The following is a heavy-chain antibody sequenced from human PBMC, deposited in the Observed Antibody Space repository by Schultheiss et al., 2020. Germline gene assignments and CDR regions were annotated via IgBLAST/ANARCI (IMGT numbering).Heavy chain of an antibody. CDR2: ISYDGSNK. CDR1: GFTFSNSG. Sequence: GGSLRLSCAASGFTFSNSGMHWVRQAPGKGLEWVAVISYDGSNKYYADSVKGRFTISRDNAKNSLYLQMNSLRAEDTALYYCARPMRGSSSGYYRYWGQGTLVTVS. J-gene: IGHJ4*02. V-gene: IGHV3-30*03. CDR3: ARPMRGSSSGYYRY. D-gene: IGHD3-22*01.